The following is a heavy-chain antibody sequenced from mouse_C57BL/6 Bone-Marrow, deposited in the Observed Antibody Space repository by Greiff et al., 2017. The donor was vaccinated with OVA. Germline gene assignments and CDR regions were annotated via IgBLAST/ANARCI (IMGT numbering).Heavy chain of an antibody. CDR2: IDPEDGET. D-gene: IGHD2-1*01. CDR1: GFNIKDYY. CDR3: ALIYYGNYLDY. Sequence: VQLKESGAELVKPGASVKLSCTASGFNIKDYYMHLVKQRTEQGLEWIGRIDPEDGETKYAPKFQGKATITADTSSNTAYLQLSSLTSEDTAVYYCALIYYGNYLDYWGQGTTLTVSS. J-gene: IGHJ2*01. V-gene: IGHV14-2*01.